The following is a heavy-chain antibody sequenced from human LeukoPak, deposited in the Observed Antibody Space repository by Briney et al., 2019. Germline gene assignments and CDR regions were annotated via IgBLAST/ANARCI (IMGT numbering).Heavy chain of an antibody. CDR1: GFTFSSSG. D-gene: IGHD3-10*01. Sequence: GGSLRLSCAASGFTFSSSGMHWVRQAPGKGLEWVAVILYNGSNKYYADSVKGRFTISRDNSKNTLYLQMNSLRVEDTAVYYCARENTLLWFGEIDYWGQGTLVTVSS. J-gene: IGHJ4*02. CDR3: ARENTLLWFGEIDY. CDR2: ILYNGSNK. V-gene: IGHV3-33*01.